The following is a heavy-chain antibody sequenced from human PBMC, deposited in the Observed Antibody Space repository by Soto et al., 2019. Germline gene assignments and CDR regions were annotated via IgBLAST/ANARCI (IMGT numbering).Heavy chain of an antibody. J-gene: IGHJ3*02. V-gene: IGHV4-59*08. D-gene: IGHD6-13*01. CDR2: FYYSGST. CDR3: ARRYSSAFDI. Sequence: PSETLSLTCTVSGGSISSYYWSWIRQPPGKGLEWIGYFYYSGSTNYNPSLKSRVTISVDTSKNQFSLKLSSVTAADTAVYYCARRYSSAFDIWGQGTMVTVSS. CDR1: GGSISSYY.